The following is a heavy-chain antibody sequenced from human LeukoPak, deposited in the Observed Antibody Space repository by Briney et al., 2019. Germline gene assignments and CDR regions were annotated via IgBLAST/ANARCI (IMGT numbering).Heavy chain of an antibody. D-gene: IGHD6-6*01. Sequence: GGSLRLSCAASGFTFSSYSMNWVRQASGKGLEWVGRIRSKTNSYATSYAASVKGRFALSRDDSKNTAYLQMNSLRAEDTAVYYCVMYSSSSRWFDPWGQGTLVTVSS. V-gene: IGHV3-73*01. CDR2: IRSKTNSYAT. J-gene: IGHJ5*02. CDR3: VMYSSSSRWFDP. CDR1: GFTFSSYS.